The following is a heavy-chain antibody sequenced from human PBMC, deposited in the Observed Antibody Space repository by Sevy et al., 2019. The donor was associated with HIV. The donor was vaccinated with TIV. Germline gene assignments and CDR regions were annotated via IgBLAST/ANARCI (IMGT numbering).Heavy chain of an antibody. Sequence: GGSLRLSCAASGFTFSSYAIHWVRQAPGKGLEWVAVISYDGNNKYYADSVQGRLTVSRDNSKNTLYVQMNSRRAEDTAVYYCAKDHNLWSEGGFLHHWGQGTLVTVSS. CDR1: GFTFSSYA. J-gene: IGHJ1*01. D-gene: IGHD3-10*01. CDR3: AKDHNLWSEGGFLHH. CDR2: ISYDGNNK. V-gene: IGHV3-30*18.